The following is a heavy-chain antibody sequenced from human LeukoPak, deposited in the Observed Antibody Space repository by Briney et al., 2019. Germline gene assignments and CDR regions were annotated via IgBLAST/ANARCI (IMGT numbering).Heavy chain of an antibody. Sequence: ASVKVSCKASGGTFSSYAISWVRQAPGQGLEWMGWINPNSGSTKYAQKFQGSVTLTRDTSISTAYMELISLRSDDTAVYYCARVLVPAGGGVVDYWGQGTLVTVSS. J-gene: IGHJ4*02. CDR3: ARVLVPAGGGVVDY. V-gene: IGHV1-2*02. CDR1: GGTFSSYA. D-gene: IGHD3-16*01. CDR2: INPNSGST.